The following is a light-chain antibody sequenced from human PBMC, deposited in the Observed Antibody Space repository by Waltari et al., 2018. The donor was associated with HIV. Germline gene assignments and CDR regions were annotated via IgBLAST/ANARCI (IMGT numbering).Light chain of an antibody. V-gene: IGKV1-9*01. CDR1: QDISSY. CDR3: QQLNSYPLT. Sequence: DIQLTQSPSFLSVSVGDRVTITCRASQDISSYLAWYQRKPGKAPKLVIYAASTLQSGVPSRFSGSGSGTEFTLTISSLQPEDFATYYCQQLNSYPLTFGGGTKVEIK. J-gene: IGKJ4*01. CDR2: AAS.